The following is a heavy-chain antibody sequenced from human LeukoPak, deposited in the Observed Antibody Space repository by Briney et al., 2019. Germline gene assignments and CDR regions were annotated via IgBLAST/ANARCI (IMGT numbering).Heavy chain of an antibody. J-gene: IGHJ3*02. Sequence: PSETLSLTCSVSGGSISSYFWTWSRQAAGKGLEWIGRIYMNGNTNYNPSLKSRVTMSVDRSKNQFSLKLTSVTAADTAVYYCAREWRELRGDAFDIWGQGTTVTVSS. CDR3: AREWRELRGDAFDI. CDR2: IYMNGNT. D-gene: IGHD3-10*01. CDR1: GGSISSYF. V-gene: IGHV4-4*07.